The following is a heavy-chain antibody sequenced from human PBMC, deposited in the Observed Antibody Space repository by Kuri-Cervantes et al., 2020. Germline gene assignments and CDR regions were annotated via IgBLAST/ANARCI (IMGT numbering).Heavy chain of an antibody. J-gene: IGHJ6*03. V-gene: IGHV3-11*04. CDR2: ISSSGNTM. Sequence: GESLKISCAASGFTFSDYYMSWIRQGPGKGLEWVSYISSSGNTMYYADSVKGRFTISRNNAKNSLYLHMNSLRAEDTAVYYCAREGVPSIAAAGTGYYYYYMDVWGKGTTVTVSS. CDR1: GFTFSDYY. D-gene: IGHD6-13*01. CDR3: AREGVPSIAAAGTGYYYYYMDV.